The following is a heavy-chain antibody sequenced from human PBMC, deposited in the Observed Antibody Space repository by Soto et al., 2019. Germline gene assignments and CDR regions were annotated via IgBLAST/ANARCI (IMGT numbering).Heavy chain of an antibody. V-gene: IGHV4-39*01. J-gene: IGHJ6*02. D-gene: IGHD3-22*01. Sequence: QLQLQESGPGLVKPSETLSLTCTVSGGSISSSSYYWGWIRQPPGKGLEWIGSIYYSGSTYYNPSLKSRVTISVDTSKSQCSLKLSSVTAADTAVYYCARRLYYDSSGFEGGGMDVWGQGTTVTVSS. CDR2: IYYSGST. CDR1: GGSISSSSYY. CDR3: ARRLYYDSSGFEGGGMDV.